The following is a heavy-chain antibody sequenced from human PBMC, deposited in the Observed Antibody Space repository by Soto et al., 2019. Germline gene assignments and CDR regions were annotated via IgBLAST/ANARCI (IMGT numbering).Heavy chain of an antibody. Sequence: PSETLSLTCAVYGGSFSGYYWSWIRQPPGKGLEWIGEINHSGSTNYNPSLKSRVTISVDTSKNQFSLKLSSVTAADTAVYYCATGRYGKLDYWGQGTLVTVSS. V-gene: IGHV4-34*01. CDR1: GGSFSGYY. D-gene: IGHD3-9*01. J-gene: IGHJ4*02. CDR3: ATGRYGKLDY. CDR2: INHSGST.